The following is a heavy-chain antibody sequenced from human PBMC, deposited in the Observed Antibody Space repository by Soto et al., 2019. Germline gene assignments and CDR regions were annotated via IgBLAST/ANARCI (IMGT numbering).Heavy chain of an antibody. CDR2: INPNSGGT. J-gene: IGHJ6*02. Sequence: ASVKVSCKASGYTFTGYYMHWVRQAPGQGLEWMGWINPNSGGTNYAQKFQGWVTMTRDTSISTAYMELSRLRSDDTAVYYCARGGMNVYYYGMDVWGQGTTVTVSS. V-gene: IGHV1-2*04. CDR1: GYTFTGYY. D-gene: IGHD3-16*01. CDR3: ARGGMNVYYYGMDV.